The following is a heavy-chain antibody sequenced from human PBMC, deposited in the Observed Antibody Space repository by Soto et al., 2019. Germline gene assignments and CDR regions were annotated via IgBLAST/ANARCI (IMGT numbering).Heavy chain of an antibody. CDR3: ARDPSRLNPHPGVGYYGMDV. D-gene: IGHD3-3*01. CDR1: GFTFSSYA. V-gene: IGHV3-30-3*01. CDR2: ISYDGSNK. Sequence: GGSLRLSCAASGFTFSSYAMHWVRQAPGKGLEWVAVISYDGSNKYYADSVKGRFTISRDNSKNTLYLQMNSLRAEDTAVYYCARDPSRLNPHPGVGYYGMDVWGQGTTVTVSS. J-gene: IGHJ6*02.